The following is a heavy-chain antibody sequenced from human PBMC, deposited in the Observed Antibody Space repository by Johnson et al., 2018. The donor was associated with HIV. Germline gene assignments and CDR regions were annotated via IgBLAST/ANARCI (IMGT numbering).Heavy chain of an antibody. CDR2: IKQDGSEK. V-gene: IGHV3-7*01. CDR3: ASEGEIAAADTDAFDI. D-gene: IGHD6-13*01. Sequence: VQLVESGGGLVQPGGSLRLSCAASGFTFSSYWMSWVRQAPGKGLEWVANIKQDGSEKYYVDSVKGRFTISRDNAKNSLYLQMNSLRAEDTAVYYCASEGEIAAADTDAFDICGQGTMVTVSS. J-gene: IGHJ3*02. CDR1: GFTFSSYW.